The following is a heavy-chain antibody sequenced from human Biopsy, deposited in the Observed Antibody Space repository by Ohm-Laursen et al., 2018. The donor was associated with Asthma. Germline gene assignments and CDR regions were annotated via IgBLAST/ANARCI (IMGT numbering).Heavy chain of an antibody. CDR3: ASDFPKDYVRYNFQF. J-gene: IGHJ4*02. V-gene: IGHV1-24*01. CDR2: HDHEEGGT. Sequence: SVKVSCKLSGYSLTDLSMHWVRQAPGQGLEWMGGHDHEEGGTVDARRFQGRVTMTEDTSTDTAYMELSSLSSDDTAVYYCASDFPKDYVRYNFQFWGQGTLVTVSS. D-gene: IGHD4-17*01. CDR1: GYSLTDLS.